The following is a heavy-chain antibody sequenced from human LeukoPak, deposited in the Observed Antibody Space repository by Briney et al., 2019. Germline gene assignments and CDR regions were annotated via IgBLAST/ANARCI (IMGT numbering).Heavy chain of an antibody. J-gene: IGHJ4*02. Sequence: PGGPLRLSCAASGFTFSTYAMHWVRQAPGKGLEWVAVISYDGSHKYYADSVKGRFTISRDNSKNTLYLQMNSLRAEDTAVYYCARGRVLVVAASNFIDYCGQGTLVTVSS. CDR2: ISYDGSHK. D-gene: IGHD2-15*01. CDR3: ARGRVLVVAASNFIDY. V-gene: IGHV3-30*04. CDR1: GFTFSTYA.